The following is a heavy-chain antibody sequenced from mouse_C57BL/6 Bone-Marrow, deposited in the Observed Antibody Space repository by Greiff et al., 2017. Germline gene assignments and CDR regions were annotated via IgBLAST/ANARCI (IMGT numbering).Heavy chain of an antibody. CDR1: GYTFTSYW. CDR3: ARYYYGSSPYYAMDY. V-gene: IGHV1-50*01. Sequence: VQLQQPGAELVKPGASVKLSCKASGYTFTSYWMQWVKQRPGQGLEWIGEIDPSDSYTNYNQKFKGKATLTVDTSSSTAYMQLSSLTSEDSAVDYCARYYYGSSPYYAMDYWGQGTSVTVSS. D-gene: IGHD1-1*01. J-gene: IGHJ4*01. CDR2: IDPSDSYT.